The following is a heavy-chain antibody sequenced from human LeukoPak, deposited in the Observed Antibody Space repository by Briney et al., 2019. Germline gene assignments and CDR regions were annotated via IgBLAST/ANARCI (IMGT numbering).Heavy chain of an antibody. Sequence: VASVKVSCKASGYTFTGYYMHWVRQAPGQGLERMGWINPNSGGTNYAQKFQGRVTMTRDTSISTAYMELSRLRSDDTAVYYCARVGRALVAATPNYYYYYMDVWGKGTTVTVSS. CDR3: ARVGRALVAATPNYYYYYMDV. J-gene: IGHJ6*03. CDR2: INPNSGGT. CDR1: GYTFTGYY. D-gene: IGHD2-15*01. V-gene: IGHV1-2*02.